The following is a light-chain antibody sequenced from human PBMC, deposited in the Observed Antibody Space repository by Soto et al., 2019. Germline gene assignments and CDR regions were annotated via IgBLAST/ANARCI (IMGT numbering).Light chain of an antibody. CDR3: QQYNRYST. V-gene: IGKV1-5*01. Sequence: DIQMTQSPSTLSASVGDRVTITCRASQSISSSLAWYQQKPGKAPKLLIYDASTLESGVPLRFSGSGSGTDFTLTISSLQPDDFATYYCQQYNRYSTFGQGTKVESK. CDR1: QSISSS. J-gene: IGKJ1*01. CDR2: DAS.